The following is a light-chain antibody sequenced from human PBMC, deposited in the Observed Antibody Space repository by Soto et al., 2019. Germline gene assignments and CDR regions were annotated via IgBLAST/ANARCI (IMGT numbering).Light chain of an antibody. J-gene: IGKJ1*01. CDR3: PQYYNSPGT. CDR2: WAS. Sequence: DIAMTQSPDSLAVSLGERATINCKSSQSVLFSSNNKNYLAWYQQKPGQPPKLLIYWASTRESGVPDRFSGSGSGTDFTLTISSLQAEDVAVYYCPQYYNSPGTFGQGTKV. CDR1: QSVLFSSNNKNY. V-gene: IGKV4-1*01.